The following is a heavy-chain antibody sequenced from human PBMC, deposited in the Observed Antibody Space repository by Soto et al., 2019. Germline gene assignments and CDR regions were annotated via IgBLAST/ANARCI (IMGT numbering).Heavy chain of an antibody. J-gene: IGHJ6*02. V-gene: IGHV5-51*01. CDR3: ARQGGYCSGGSCYSRNGMDV. CDR2: IYPGDSDT. Sequence: PGESLKISCKGSGYSFTSYWIGWVRQMPGKGLEWMGIIYPGDSDTRYSPSFQGQVTISADKSISTAYLQWSSLKASDTAMYYCARQGGYCSGGSCYSRNGMDVWGQGTTVTVSS. D-gene: IGHD2-15*01. CDR1: GYSFTSYW.